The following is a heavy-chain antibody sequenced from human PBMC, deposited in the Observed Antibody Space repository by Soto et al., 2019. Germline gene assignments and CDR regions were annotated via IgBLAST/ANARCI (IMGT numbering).Heavy chain of an antibody. D-gene: IGHD2-2*01. V-gene: IGHV3-23*01. CDR3: AKTRVPAAKYFDY. Sequence: EVQLLESGGGLVQPGGSLRLSCAASGFTISTYAMTWVRQAPGKGLECVSGVTGSGGQIHYADSVKGRFTISKDNSKNTLYLQMNSLRAEDTAVYYCAKTRVPAAKYFDYWGQGTLVTVSS. J-gene: IGHJ4*02. CDR2: VTGSGGQI. CDR1: GFTISTYA.